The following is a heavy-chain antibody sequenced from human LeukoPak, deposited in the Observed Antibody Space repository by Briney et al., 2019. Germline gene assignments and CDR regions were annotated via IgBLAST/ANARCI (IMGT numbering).Heavy chain of an antibody. CDR2: IYTSGNP. Sequence: PSETLSLTCTVSGGSISSSSYYWGWIRQPAGKGLEWIGRIYTSGNPNYNPSLKSRVTMSLDTSKNQFSLNLSSVTAADTAVYYCARSGGSGFQLDYWGQGTLVTVSS. CDR1: GGSISSSSYY. D-gene: IGHD3-16*01. CDR3: ARSGGSGFQLDY. V-gene: IGHV4-61*02. J-gene: IGHJ4*02.